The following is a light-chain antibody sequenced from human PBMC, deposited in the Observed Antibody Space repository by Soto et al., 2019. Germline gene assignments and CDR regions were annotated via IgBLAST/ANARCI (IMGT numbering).Light chain of an antibody. V-gene: IGKV4-1*01. CDR2: WAS. CDR1: QSVLYSSNNKNY. J-gene: IGKJ4*01. Sequence: IRMTNTPASLAVSLGERATINCKSSQSVLYSSNNKNYLAWYQQKPGQPPKLLIYWASTRESGVPDRFSGSGSGTDFTLTISSLQAEDVAVYYCQQYYSTPLTFGVGTKVDIK. CDR3: QQYYSTPLT.